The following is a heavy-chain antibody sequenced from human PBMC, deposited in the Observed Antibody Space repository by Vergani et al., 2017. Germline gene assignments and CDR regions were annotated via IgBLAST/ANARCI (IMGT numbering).Heavy chain of an antibody. J-gene: IGHJ5*02. D-gene: IGHD6-19*01. CDR2: IYYSGST. CDR3: ARHSTVEWLVKLGWIDP. Sequence: QLQLQESGPGLVKPSATLSLTCRVSGASIRSSNYYWGWIRQPPGKGLEWIASIYYSGSTYYNPSLKSRVTISVDTSKNQFSLKLSSVTAADTAVYFCARHSTVEWLVKLGWIDPWGQGSLVTVSS. V-gene: IGHV4-39*01. CDR1: GASIRSSNYY.